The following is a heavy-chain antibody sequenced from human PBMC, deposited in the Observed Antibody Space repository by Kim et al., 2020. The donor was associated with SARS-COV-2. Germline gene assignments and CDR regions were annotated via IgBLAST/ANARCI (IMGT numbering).Heavy chain of an antibody. D-gene: IGHD2-8*02. J-gene: IGHJ5*02. CDR2: INQRGSEK. V-gene: IGHV3-7*01. CDR3: GAGATPWFDP. Sequence: RQAPGKGLELVTSINQRGSEKNFVDSVRGRFTISRDNAKNSLSLHMSSLRVEDSALYYCGAGATPWFDPWGQGTLVIVSS.